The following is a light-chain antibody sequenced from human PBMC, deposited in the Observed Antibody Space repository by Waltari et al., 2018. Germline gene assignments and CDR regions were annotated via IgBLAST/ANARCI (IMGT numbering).Light chain of an antibody. V-gene: IGLV2-8*01. J-gene: IGLJ3*02. CDR2: EVS. CDR3: SSYAGSVWV. Sequence: QSALTQPPSASGSPGQSVTISCTGTSSYVGGYNYVSWYQQHPGKAPKLMIYEVSKRPSGVPDRFSGSKSGNTASLTVSGLQAEDEADYYCSSYAGSVWVFGGGTKLTVL. CDR1: SSYVGGYNY.